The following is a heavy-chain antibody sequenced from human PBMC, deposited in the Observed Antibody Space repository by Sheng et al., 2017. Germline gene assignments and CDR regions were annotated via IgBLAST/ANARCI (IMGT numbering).Heavy chain of an antibody. CDR2: INHSGST. Sequence: QVQLQQWGAGLLKPSETLSLTCAVYGGSFSGYYWSWIRQPPGKGLEWIGEINHSGSTNYNPSLKSRVTISVDTSKNQFSLKLSSVTAADTAVYYCARPYCSSTSCQFDYWGQGTLVTVSS. D-gene: IGHD2-2*01. CDR3: ARPYCSSTSCQFDY. V-gene: IGHV4-34*01. J-gene: IGHJ4*02. CDR1: GGSFSGYY.